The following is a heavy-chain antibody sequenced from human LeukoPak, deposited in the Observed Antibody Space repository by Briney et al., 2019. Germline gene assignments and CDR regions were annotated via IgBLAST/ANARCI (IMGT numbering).Heavy chain of an antibody. CDR3: ARHTRRLVRSDDY. CDR2: IYYTGAT. D-gene: IGHD6-6*01. J-gene: IGHJ4*02. Sequence: SETLSLTCTVSGGSIGSNYWTWIRQPPGKGLEYIGYIYYTGATNYNPSLKSRVTISVDTSKNQFSLKLSSVTAADTAVYYCARHTRRLVRSDDYWGQGTLVTVSS. CDR1: GGSIGSNY. V-gene: IGHV4-59*08.